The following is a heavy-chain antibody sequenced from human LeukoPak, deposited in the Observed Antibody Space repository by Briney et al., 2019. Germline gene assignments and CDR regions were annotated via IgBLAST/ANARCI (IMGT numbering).Heavy chain of an antibody. CDR2: ISSSSSTI. CDR3: ARNIGGYSYANGYFDY. CDR1: GFTFSSYS. V-gene: IGHV3-48*01. D-gene: IGHD5-18*01. Sequence: GGSLRLSCAASGFTFSSYSMNWVRQAPGKGLEWVSYISSSSSTIYYADSVKGRFTISRDNAKNSLYLQMNSLRAEDTAVYYCARNIGGYSYANGYFDYWGQGTLVTVSS. J-gene: IGHJ4*02.